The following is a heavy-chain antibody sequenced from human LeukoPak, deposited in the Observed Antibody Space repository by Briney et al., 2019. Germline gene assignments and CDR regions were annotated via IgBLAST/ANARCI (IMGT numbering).Heavy chain of an antibody. CDR1: GFTFSSYA. D-gene: IGHD3-10*01. Sequence: GRSLRLSCAASGFTFSSYAMHWVRQAPGKGLEWVAVISYDGSNKYYADSVKGRFTISRDNSKSTLYLQMNSLRAEDTAVYYCARGHSRGSGSYSQELDYWGQGTLVTVSS. CDR2: ISYDGSNK. V-gene: IGHV3-30-3*01. CDR3: ARGHSRGSGSYSQELDY. J-gene: IGHJ4*02.